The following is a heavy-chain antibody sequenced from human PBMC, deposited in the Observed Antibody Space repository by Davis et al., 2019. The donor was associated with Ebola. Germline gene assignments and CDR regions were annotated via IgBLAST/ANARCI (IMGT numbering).Heavy chain of an antibody. CDR2: IYYSGST. Sequence: MPSETLSLTCTVSGGSISSYYWSWIRQPPGKGLEWIGYIYYSGSTNYNPSLKSRVTISVDTSKNQFSLKLSSVTAADTAVYYCARETHTSSQYYLDNWGQGTLLTVSS. CDR1: GGSISSYY. J-gene: IGHJ4*02. V-gene: IGHV4-4*08. D-gene: IGHD6-13*01. CDR3: ARETHTSSQYYLDN.